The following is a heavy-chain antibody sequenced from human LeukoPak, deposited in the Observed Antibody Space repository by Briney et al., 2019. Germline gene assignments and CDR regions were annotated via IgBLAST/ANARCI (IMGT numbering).Heavy chain of an antibody. CDR2: IRYDGRNK. CDR1: GFTFSTSG. V-gene: IGHV3-30*02. D-gene: IGHD3-16*01. J-gene: IGHJ4*02. Sequence: PGGSLRLSCAASGFTFSTSGMHWVRQAPGKGLEWVAFIRYDGRNKYYADSLKGRFTISRDNSKNTLYLQMNSLRAEDTAVYYCARVRWGGLYYFDYWGQGTLVTVSS. CDR3: ARVRWGGLYYFDY.